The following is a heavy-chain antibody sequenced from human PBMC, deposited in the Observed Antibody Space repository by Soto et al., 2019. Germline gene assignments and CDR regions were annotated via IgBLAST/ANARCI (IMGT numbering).Heavy chain of an antibody. CDR2: IRNKANSYAT. CDR1: GFTFSGSS. D-gene: IGHD2-15*01. Sequence: EVQLVESGGGLVQPGGSLKLSCAASGFTFSGSSVHWVRQASGKGLEWVGRIRNKANSYATAYAASVRGRFTISRDDSKNTAFLQMNSLNPEDPAVYYCISHSPEDMIRTWGQGTLVTVSS. CDR3: ISHSPEDMIRT. V-gene: IGHV3-73*02. J-gene: IGHJ4*02.